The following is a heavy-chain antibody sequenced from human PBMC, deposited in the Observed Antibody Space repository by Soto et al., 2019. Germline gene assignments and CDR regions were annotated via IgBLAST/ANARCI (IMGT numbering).Heavy chain of an antibody. J-gene: IGHJ4*02. CDR3: AHKGPEDWPLDY. CDR1: GFSLSTSGVG. D-gene: IGHD3-9*01. CDR2: IYWDDSK. V-gene: IGHV2-5*02. Sequence: QITLKESGPTLVRPTQTLTLTCAFSGFSLSTSGVGVGWIRQPPGKALEWLAVIYWDDSKHYSPSLRSRLTITKGTSKNQVVLTMTNMDPMDPGTYYCAHKGPEDWPLDYWGQGTLVTVSS.